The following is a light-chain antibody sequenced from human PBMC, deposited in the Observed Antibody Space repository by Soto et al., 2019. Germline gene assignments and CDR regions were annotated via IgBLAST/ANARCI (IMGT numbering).Light chain of an antibody. J-gene: IGKJ1*01. CDR2: GAS. Sequence: EIVLTQSPGTLSLSPGDRATLSCRASQSVSNNYLAWYQQKPGQAPRPLIYGASNRATGIPGRFSGSGSGTDFPRTSSRLEPEGFAVYHCQHYGSSGTFGQGTKVEIK. CDR1: QSVSNNY. V-gene: IGKV3-20*01. CDR3: QHYGSSGT.